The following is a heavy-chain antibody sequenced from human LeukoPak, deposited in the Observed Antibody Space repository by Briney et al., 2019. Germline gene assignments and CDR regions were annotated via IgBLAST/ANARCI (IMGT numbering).Heavy chain of an antibody. V-gene: IGHV3-21*01. D-gene: IGHD3-10*01. CDR1: GFTFSSYS. CDR3: ARDKLGNMVRGVIFDY. Sequence: GGSLRLSCAASGFTFSSYSMNWVRQAPGKGLEWVSSISSSSSYIYYADSVKGRFTISRDNAKNSLYLQMNSLRAEDTAVYYCARDKLGNMVRGVIFDYWGQGTLVTVSS. CDR2: ISSSSSYI. J-gene: IGHJ4*02.